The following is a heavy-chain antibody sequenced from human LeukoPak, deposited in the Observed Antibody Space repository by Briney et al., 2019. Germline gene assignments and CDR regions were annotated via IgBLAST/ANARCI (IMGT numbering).Heavy chain of an antibody. D-gene: IGHD5-18*01. CDR2: INHSGST. V-gene: IGHV4-34*01. CDR1: GGSFSGYY. J-gene: IGHJ6*03. Sequence: SETLSLTCAVYGGSFSGYYWSWIRQPPGKGLEWIGEINHSGSTNYNPSLKSRVTISVDTSKNQFSLKLSSVTAADTAVYYCARGQGYSYGLYYYMDVWGKGTTVTVSS. CDR3: ARGQGYSYGLYYYMDV.